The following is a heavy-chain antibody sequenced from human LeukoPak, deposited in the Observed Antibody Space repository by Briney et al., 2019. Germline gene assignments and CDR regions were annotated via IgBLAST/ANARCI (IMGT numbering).Heavy chain of an antibody. J-gene: IGHJ6*02. CDR1: GYKFTSYW. Sequence: GESLKISCKASGYKFTSYWVGWIRQMPGKGLEWVANMNKDGSEKYYVDSVKGRFTISRDNAKNSVYLQMNSLRAEDTAVYYCAKKGDGMDVWGQGTTVTVSS. CDR2: MNKDGSEK. CDR3: AKKGDGMDV. D-gene: IGHD1-26*01. V-gene: IGHV3-7*05.